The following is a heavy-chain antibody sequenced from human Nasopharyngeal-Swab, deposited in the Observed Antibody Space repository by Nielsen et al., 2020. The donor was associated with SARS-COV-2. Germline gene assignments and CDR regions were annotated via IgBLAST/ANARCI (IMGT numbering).Heavy chain of an antibody. J-gene: IGHJ4*02. CDR2: IYYTGST. D-gene: IGHD5-12*01. CDR3: ASKRGYSGYEFDY. Sequence: WIRQPPGKGPEWIGHIYYTGSTHYNPSLRSRVTTSVDTSKNQFSLKLSSVTAADTAVYYCASKRGYSGYEFDYWGQGTLVTVSS. V-gene: IGHV4-59*01.